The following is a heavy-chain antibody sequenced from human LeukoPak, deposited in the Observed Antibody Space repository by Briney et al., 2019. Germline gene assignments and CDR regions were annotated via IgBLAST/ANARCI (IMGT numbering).Heavy chain of an antibody. CDR1: GFTFSSYA. V-gene: IGHV3-30-3*01. Sequence: GGSLRLSCAASGFTFSSYAMHWVRQAPGKGLEWVAVISYDGSNKYYADSVKGRFTISRDSSKNTLYLQMNSLRAEDTAVYYCARDILPYYYYGMDVWGQGTTVTVSS. CDR3: ARDILPYYYYGMDV. CDR2: ISYDGSNK. J-gene: IGHJ6*02. D-gene: IGHD2/OR15-2a*01.